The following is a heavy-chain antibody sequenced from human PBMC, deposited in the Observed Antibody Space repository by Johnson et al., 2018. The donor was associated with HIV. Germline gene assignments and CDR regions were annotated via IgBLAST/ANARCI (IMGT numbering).Heavy chain of an antibody. CDR2: IKQDGSEK. V-gene: IGHV3-7*01. J-gene: IGHJ3*02. CDR3: ARATMSYKVWLQLSAAFDI. Sequence: VQLVESGGGLVQPGVSLRLSCAASGFTFSSYWMSWVRQAPGKGLEWVANIKQDGSEKYYVDSVKGRFTISRDNAKNSLYLQMNSLRAEDTAVYYCARATMSYKVWLQLSAAFDIWGQGTMVTVSS. D-gene: IGHD5-24*01. CDR1: GFTFSSYW.